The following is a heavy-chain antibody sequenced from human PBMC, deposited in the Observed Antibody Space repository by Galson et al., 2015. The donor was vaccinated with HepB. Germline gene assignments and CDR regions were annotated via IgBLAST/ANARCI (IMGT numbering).Heavy chain of an antibody. CDR1: GFTFSNAW. V-gene: IGHV3-15*01. CDR2: IKSKTDGGTT. CDR3: TTSLYCSGGSCYSYYYMDV. Sequence: SLRLSCAASGFTFSNAWMSWVRQAPGKGLEWVGRIKSKTDGGTTDYAAPVKGRFTISRDDSKNTLYLQMNSLKTEDTAVYYCTTSLYCSGGSCYSYYYMDVWGKGTTVTVSS. D-gene: IGHD2-15*01. J-gene: IGHJ6*03.